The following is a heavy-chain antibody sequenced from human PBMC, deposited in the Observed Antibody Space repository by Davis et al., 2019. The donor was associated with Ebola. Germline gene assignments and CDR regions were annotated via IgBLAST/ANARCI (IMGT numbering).Heavy chain of an antibody. CDR3: ATDWASGRI. V-gene: IGHV3-15*01. CDR2: IRSTSSGGTT. CDR1: GFTFSSYA. D-gene: IGHD1-14*01. J-gene: IGHJ4*02. Sequence: PGGSLRLSCAASGFTFSSYAMSWVRQAPGKGLESVGLIRSTSSGGTTDYAAPVKGRFTVSRDDSKNILYLQMDSLKVEDTAMYYCATDWASGRIWGQGTLVTVSS.